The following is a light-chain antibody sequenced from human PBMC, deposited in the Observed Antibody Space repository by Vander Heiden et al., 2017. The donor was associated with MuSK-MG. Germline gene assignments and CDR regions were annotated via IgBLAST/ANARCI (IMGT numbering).Light chain of an antibody. CDR1: QSVRSNF. V-gene: IGKV3-20*01. CDR2: GTA. Sequence: ELVFTQSPCTLSVSPRERVTLSCRASQSVRSNFLAWYQQKPGQAPRLLIYGTASRAAGIPDRFSGSGCGTEFTLTINRREPEDFAVYYCQQYGNSPRITFGQGTQLEIK. J-gene: IGKJ5*01. CDR3: QQYGNSPRIT.